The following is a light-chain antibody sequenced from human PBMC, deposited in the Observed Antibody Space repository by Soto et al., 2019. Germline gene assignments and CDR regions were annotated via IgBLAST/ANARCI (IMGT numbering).Light chain of an antibody. Sequence: EIVLTQSPGTLSLSPGERATLTCRASQSVSSSYLAWYQQRPGQAPRLLIYGASSRATGIPDRFSGSGSGTDFTLTISRLEPEEFAVYYCLQYGSSPITFGPGTKVDIK. J-gene: IGKJ3*01. V-gene: IGKV3-20*01. CDR2: GAS. CDR3: LQYGSSPIT. CDR1: QSVSSSY.